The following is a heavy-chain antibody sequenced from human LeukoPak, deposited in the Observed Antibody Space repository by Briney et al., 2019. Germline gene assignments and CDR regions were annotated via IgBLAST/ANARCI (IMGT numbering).Heavy chain of an antibody. D-gene: IGHD2-15*01. V-gene: IGHV3-23*01. CDR1: GFTFSSYW. CDR2: ISSTGGTA. J-gene: IGHJ6*03. Sequence: GGSLRLSCTASGFTFSSYWMSWVRQAPGKGLEWVSSISSTGGTAYYADSVKGRFTISRDNSKNTLYLQMNSLRAEDTAIYYCAKNGDRGAYCTGGTCYPYFYYYMDVWGKGTTVTI. CDR3: AKNGDRGAYCTGGTCYPYFYYYMDV.